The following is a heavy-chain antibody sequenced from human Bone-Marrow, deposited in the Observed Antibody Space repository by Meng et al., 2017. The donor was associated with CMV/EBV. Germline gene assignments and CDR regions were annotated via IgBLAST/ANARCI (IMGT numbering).Heavy chain of an antibody. CDR3: ARGGYCSSTSCYNDAFDI. CDR2: IYSGGST. J-gene: IGHJ3*02. D-gene: IGHD2-2*02. CDR1: GFTVSSNY. V-gene: IGHV3-53*01. Sequence: GGSLRLSYAASGFTVSSNYMSWVRQAPGKGLEWVSVIYSGGSTYYADSVKGRFTISRDNSKNTLYLQMNSLRAEDTAVYYCARGGYCSSTSCYNDAFDIWGQGTRVTVSS.